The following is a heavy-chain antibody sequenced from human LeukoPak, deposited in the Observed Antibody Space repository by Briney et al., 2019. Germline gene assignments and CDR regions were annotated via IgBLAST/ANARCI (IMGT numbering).Heavy chain of an antibody. CDR3: ANNEGELPFHGMDV. CDR2: VSGSGVNT. J-gene: IGHJ6*02. V-gene: IGHV3-23*01. Sequence: PGRSLRLAWAAAALSLSSYAISSVRQARGKWLDLVSTVSGSGVNTYYADSVKRRFTISRDNSNNTLCLQMNSLRADDTTVYHCANNEGELPFHGMDVWRQGTTVTVSS. CDR1: ALSLSSYA. D-gene: IGHD1-26*01.